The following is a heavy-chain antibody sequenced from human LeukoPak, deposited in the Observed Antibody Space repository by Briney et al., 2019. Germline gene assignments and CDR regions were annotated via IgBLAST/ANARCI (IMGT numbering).Heavy chain of an antibody. CDR1: GFIFKDYW. D-gene: IGHD3-16*01. CDR3: AKDAQPRSRWFDP. V-gene: IGHV3-7*03. J-gene: IGHJ5*02. Sequence: GGSLRLSCAASGFIFKDYWMIWVRQAPGKGLEWVANIKQDGSEKYYVDSVKGRFTISRDNAKNSLYLQMNTLRAEDTAMYYCAKDAQPRSRWFDPWGQGTLVTVSS. CDR2: IKQDGSEK.